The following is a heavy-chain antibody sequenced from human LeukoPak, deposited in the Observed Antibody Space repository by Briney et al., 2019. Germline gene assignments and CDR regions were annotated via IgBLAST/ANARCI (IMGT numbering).Heavy chain of an antibody. Sequence: GGSLRLSCAASGFTFSSHWMHWVRQAPGKGLVWVSRINSDGSITSYADSVKGRFTISRGNAKDTLYLQMNSLRAEDAAVYYCASPMWDTAIHDYWGQGTLVTVSS. CDR2: INSDGSIT. CDR1: GFTFSSHW. V-gene: IGHV3-74*01. D-gene: IGHD5-18*01. J-gene: IGHJ4*02. CDR3: ASPMWDTAIHDY.